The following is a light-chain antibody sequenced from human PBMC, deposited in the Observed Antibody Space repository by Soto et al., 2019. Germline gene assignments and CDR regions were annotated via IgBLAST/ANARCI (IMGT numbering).Light chain of an antibody. CDR2: GAS. Sequence: EVVLTQSPGTLSLSRGERATLSCRASERIYSAYLGWYQQRPGQTPSLLIYGASPRATGIPDRFSGSGSGTHFTLTISSLQPDDFATYYCQHYNSYSEAFGQGTKVDIK. V-gene: IGKV3-20*01. CDR3: QHYNSYSEA. J-gene: IGKJ1*01. CDR1: ERIYSAY.